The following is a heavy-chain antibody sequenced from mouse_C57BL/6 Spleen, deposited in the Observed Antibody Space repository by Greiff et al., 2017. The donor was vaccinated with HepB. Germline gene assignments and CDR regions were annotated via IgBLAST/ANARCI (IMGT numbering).Heavy chain of an antibody. V-gene: IGHV1-82*01. CDR2: IYPGDGDT. J-gene: IGHJ2*01. CDR3: ARLGRGYFDY. D-gene: IGHD4-1*01. Sequence: QVQLKQSGPELVKPGASVKISCKASGYAFSSSWMNWVKQRPGKGLEWIGRIYPGDGDTNYNVKFKGKATLTADTSSSTAYMQLSSLTSEDSAVYFCARLGRGYFDYWGQGTTLTVSS. CDR1: GYAFSSSW.